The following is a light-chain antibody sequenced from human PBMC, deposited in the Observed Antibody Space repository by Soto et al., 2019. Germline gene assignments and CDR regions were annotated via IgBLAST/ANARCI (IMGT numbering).Light chain of an antibody. J-gene: IGLJ2*01. CDR2: DNN. CDR1: SSNLGKNY. CDR3: GTWDTSLSAVV. V-gene: IGLV1-51*01. Sequence: QSVLTQPPSVSAAPGQKVTISCTGSSSNLGKNYVSCYQRLPGTAPKILIYDNNEPSSVIPDRFSGSKSGTSATLGIAVLQTGDEADYYCGTWDTSLSAVVFGGGTKLTVL.